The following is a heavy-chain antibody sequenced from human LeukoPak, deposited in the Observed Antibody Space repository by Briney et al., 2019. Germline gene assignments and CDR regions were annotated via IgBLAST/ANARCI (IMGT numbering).Heavy chain of an antibody. CDR3: ATDETGTAPYDF. CDR1: GYSLSELS. V-gene: IGHV1-24*01. D-gene: IGHD1-1*01. CDR2: FDPEDDEA. Sequence: ASVKVSCKVSGYSLSELSIHWVRQAPGKGLEWMGGFDPEDDEAIYVQSLEGRVTMTEDTSTDTAYMELSGLTSDDAAVYYCATDETGTAPYDFWGQGTLVTVS. J-gene: IGHJ4*02.